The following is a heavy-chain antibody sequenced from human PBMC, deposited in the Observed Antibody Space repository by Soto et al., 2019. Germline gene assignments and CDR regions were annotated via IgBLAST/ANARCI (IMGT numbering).Heavy chain of an antibody. D-gene: IGHD2-15*01. J-gene: IGHJ4*02. Sequence: SLTMPDTRSVSGGYVGGSNDHRSCIRHPPGKGLEWLGYIYYSGSASYNPSLKSRITVSVDTSKNQFSLKLSSVTAADTAVYYCARERTVDPTFFHYWGQGTPVTVS. CDR1: GGYVGGSNDH. CDR2: IYYSGSA. CDR3: ARERTVDPTFFHY. V-gene: IGHV4-61*01.